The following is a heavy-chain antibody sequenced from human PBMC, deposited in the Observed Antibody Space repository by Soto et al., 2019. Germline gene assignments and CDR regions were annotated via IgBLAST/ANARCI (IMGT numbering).Heavy chain of an antibody. CDR1: GFSLTTGGVA. Sequence: QITLKESGPTLVKPTQTLTLTCTFSGFSLTTGGVAVGWIRQPPGKALEWLALIYWDDDKRYSPSLKSRLSSTKYTSKNQVVPTTSDMDAVDTATCFSAHSECSGADGYARGHFGLWGRGTLVAVSS. CDR2: IYWDDDK. V-gene: IGHV2-5*02. D-gene: IGHD2-15*01. J-gene: IGHJ2*01. CDR3: AHSECSGADGYARGHFGL.